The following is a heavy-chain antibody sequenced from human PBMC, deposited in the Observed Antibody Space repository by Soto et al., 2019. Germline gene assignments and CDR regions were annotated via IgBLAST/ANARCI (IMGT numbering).Heavy chain of an antibody. V-gene: IGHV1-8*01. CDR2: MNPNSGNT. CDR3: ARGRNGMDV. J-gene: IGHJ6*02. Sequence: QVQRVQSGAEVKKPGASVKVSCKASGDTFSSYDIKWVRQATGQGLEWMGWMNPNSGNTGYAQKFQGRVTMTRNTSISTTYMELSSLRFEDTAVYYCARGRNGMDVWGQGTTVTVSS. CDR1: GDTFSSYD.